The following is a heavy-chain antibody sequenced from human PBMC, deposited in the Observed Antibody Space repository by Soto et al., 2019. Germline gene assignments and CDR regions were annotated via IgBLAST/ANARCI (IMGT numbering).Heavy chain of an antibody. CDR3: AKSVVAAAISAFDI. J-gene: IGHJ3*02. CDR1: GFTFSSYA. D-gene: IGHD2-2*01. Sequence: EVQLLESGGGLVQPGGSLRLSCAASGFTFSSYAMSRVRPAPGKGLQWVSALSGSGGSPYYADSVKARFTISRDNSRNTLYLQMNSLGAEDTGVYYCAKSVVAAAISAFDIWGQGRMVTVAS. CDR2: LSGSGGSP. V-gene: IGHV3-23*01.